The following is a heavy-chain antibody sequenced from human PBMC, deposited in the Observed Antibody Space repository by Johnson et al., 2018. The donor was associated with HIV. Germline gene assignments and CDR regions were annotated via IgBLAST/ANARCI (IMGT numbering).Heavy chain of an antibody. V-gene: IGHV3-20*04. CDR3: ARALRVVVVATTFDACDI. Sequence: VQLVESGGDVVQPGGSLRLSCAASGFTFDDYGMSWVRQAPGKGLEWVSGINWNGGSTGYADSVKGRFTISRDNAKNSLYLQMNSLRAEDTALYYCARALRVVVVATTFDACDIWGQGTMVTVSS. CDR1: GFTFDDYG. D-gene: IGHD2-15*01. J-gene: IGHJ3*02. CDR2: INWNGGST.